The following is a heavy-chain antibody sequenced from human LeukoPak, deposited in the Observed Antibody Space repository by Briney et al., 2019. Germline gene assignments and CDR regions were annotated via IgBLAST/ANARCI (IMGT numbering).Heavy chain of an antibody. CDR2: IIPIFGTA. CDR3: VRDLRCSSTSCYTDGDGY. J-gene: IGHJ4*02. D-gene: IGHD2-2*02. V-gene: IGHV1-69*01. Sequence: GSSVKVSCKASGGTFSSYAISWVRQAPGQGLEWMGGIIPIFGTANYAQKFQGRVTITADESTSTAYMELSSLRSEDTAVYYCVRDLRCSSTSCYTDGDGYWGQGTLVTVSS. CDR1: GGTFSSYA.